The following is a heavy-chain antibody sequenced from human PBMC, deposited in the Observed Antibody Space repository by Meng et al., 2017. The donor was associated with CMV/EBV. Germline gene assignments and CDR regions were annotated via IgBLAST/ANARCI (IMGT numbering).Heavy chain of an antibody. V-gene: IGHV3-21*01. CDR1: GFTFSSYS. J-gene: IGHJ6*02. Sequence: GESLKISCAASGFTFSSYSMNWVRQAPGKGLEWVSSISNSSSYIYYADSVKGRFTISRDNAKNSLYLQMNSLRAEDTAVYYCARESTIFGVVIPNYYYYGMDVWGQGTTVTVSS. D-gene: IGHD3-3*01. CDR2: ISNSSSYI. CDR3: ARESTIFGVVIPNYYYYGMDV.